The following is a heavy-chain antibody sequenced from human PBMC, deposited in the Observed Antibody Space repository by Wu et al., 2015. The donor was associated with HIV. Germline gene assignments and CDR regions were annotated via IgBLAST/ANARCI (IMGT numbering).Heavy chain of an antibody. J-gene: IGHJ4*02. Sequence: QVQLVQSGAEVEKPGASVKVSCKASGYTFTSYGISWVRQAPGEGLEWMGWFSARNGNTKYGQKFKARLTLTTDAASSTAYMELKSLRSDDTAVYFCARGHYYDSSSSPMYWGPGTRVTVSS. D-gene: IGHD3-22*01. CDR2: FSARNGNT. CDR1: GYTFTSYG. CDR3: ARGHYYDSSSSPMY. V-gene: IGHV1-18*01.